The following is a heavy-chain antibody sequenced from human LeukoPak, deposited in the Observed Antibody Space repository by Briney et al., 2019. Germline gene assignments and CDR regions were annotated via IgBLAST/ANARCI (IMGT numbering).Heavy chain of an antibody. J-gene: IGHJ4*02. CDR2: ISSSSSYI. CDR1: GFTFSSYS. CDR3: AVGTVAGTFYY. Sequence: GGSLGLSCAASGFTFSSYSMTWVRQAPGKGLEWVSSISSSSSYIYYADSVKGRFTISRDNAKNSLYLQMNSLRAEDTAVYYCAVGTVAGTFYYWGQGTLVTVSS. V-gene: IGHV3-21*01. D-gene: IGHD6-19*01.